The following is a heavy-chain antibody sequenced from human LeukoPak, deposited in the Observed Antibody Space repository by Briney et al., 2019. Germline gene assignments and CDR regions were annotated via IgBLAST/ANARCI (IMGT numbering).Heavy chain of an antibody. CDR3: AKMGQSTSWPFDY. CDR1: GFTFSSYW. Sequence: GGSLRLSCAASGFTFSSYWMHWVRQAPGKGLVWVSRINTDGSSTSYADSVKGRFTISRDNAKNTLYLQMNSLRAEDTAVYYCAKMGQSTSWPFDYWGQGTLVTVSS. V-gene: IGHV3-74*01. D-gene: IGHD2-2*01. CDR2: INTDGSST. J-gene: IGHJ4*02.